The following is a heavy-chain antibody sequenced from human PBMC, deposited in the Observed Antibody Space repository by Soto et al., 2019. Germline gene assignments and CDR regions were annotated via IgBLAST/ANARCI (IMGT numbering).Heavy chain of an antibody. CDR3: ARDRGIAVAGTFDY. CDR2: IWYDGSNK. CDR1: GFTFSSYG. V-gene: IGHV3-33*01. Sequence: QVQLVESGGGVVQPGRSLRLSCAASGFTFSSYGMHWVRQAPGKGLEWVAVIWYDGSNKYYADSVKGRFTISRDISKNTLYLQMNSLRAEDTAVYYCARDRGIAVAGTFDYWGQGTLVTVSS. J-gene: IGHJ4*02. D-gene: IGHD6-19*01.